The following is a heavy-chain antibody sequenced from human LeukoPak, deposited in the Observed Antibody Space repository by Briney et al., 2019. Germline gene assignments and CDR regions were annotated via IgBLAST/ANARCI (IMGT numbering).Heavy chain of an antibody. J-gene: IGHJ4*02. V-gene: IGHV4-28*03. D-gene: IGHD5-18*01. Sequence: SETLSLTCAVSGYSISSSNWWGWIRQPPGKGLEWIGYIYYSGSTYYNPSLKSRVTMSVDRSKNQFSLKLSSVTAADTAVYYCARARGYSYGYFDYWGQGTLVTVSS. CDR3: ARARGYSYGYFDY. CDR1: GYSISSSNW. CDR2: IYYSGST.